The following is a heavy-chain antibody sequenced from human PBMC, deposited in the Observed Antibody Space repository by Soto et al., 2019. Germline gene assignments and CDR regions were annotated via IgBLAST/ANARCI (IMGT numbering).Heavy chain of an antibody. Sequence: GGSLRLCCATSGFTFSDYYMSWIRQAPGKGLEWVSYIGTRGNTKYYADSVRGRFTISRDNAKNSLYLQMNSLRADDTAVYYCARDGTEYYGEYYDYWGQGIPVTVSS. D-gene: IGHD4-17*01. J-gene: IGHJ4*02. CDR1: GFTFSDYY. V-gene: IGHV3-11*01. CDR3: ARDGTEYYGEYYDY. CDR2: IGTRGNTK.